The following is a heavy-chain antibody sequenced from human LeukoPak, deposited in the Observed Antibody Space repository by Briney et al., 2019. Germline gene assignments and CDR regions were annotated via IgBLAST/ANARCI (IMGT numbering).Heavy chain of an antibody. J-gene: IGHJ4*02. CDR1: GFTFNSFF. CDR2: ISQDGSET. CDR3: VRDLGHSRHYFEY. Sequence: GGSLRLSCAASGFTFNSFFLNWVRLTPGRELEWGACISQDGSETFYMDSVRGRFTISRDNTKNSLYLQMDGLRAEDTAVYFCVRDLGHSRHYFEYWGQGALVTVSS. D-gene: IGHD7-27*01. V-gene: IGHV3-7*01.